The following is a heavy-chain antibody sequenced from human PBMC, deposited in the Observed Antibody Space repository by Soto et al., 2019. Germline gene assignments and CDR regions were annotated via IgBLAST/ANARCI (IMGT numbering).Heavy chain of an antibody. V-gene: IGHV3-7*01. J-gene: IGHJ4*02. D-gene: IGHD4-4*01. CDR2: IKEDGSDK. Sequence: PVGSLRLSCAASGFTFSSYWMNWVRQAPGKGLEWVANIKEDGSDKHYVDSVKGRFTISRDNAKNSLFLQMNSLRAEDTAVYYCVTDRDYSKDYWGQGTLVTVSS. CDR1: GFTFSSYW. CDR3: VTDRDYSKDY.